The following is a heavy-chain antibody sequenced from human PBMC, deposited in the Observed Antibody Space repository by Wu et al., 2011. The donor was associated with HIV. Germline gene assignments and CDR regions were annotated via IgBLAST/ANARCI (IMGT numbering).Heavy chain of an antibody. CDR2: IYPGDSDT. CDR1: TFSFTSYW. CDR3: ARPNGDYVTAFFDY. V-gene: IGHV5-51*01. D-gene: IGHD4-17*01. Sequence: VQLVQSGAVVKKPGESLRISCKGSTFSFTSYWIGWVRQMPGKGLEWMGIIYPGDSDTRYSPSFQGQVTISADKSITTAYLQWSSLKASDTAMYYCARPNGDYVTAFFDYWGQGTLVTVSS. J-gene: IGHJ4*02.